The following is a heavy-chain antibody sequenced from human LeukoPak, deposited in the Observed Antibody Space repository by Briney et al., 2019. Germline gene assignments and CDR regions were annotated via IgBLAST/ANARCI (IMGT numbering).Heavy chain of an antibody. V-gene: IGHV3-9*01. D-gene: IGHD2-2*01. J-gene: IGHJ6*03. Sequence: GGSLRLSCAASGFTFDDYAMHWVRQAPGKGLEWVSGISWNSGSIGYADSVKGRFTIPRDNAKNSLYLQMNSLRDEDTALYYCANLGSAGCRRITSCSAYMDVWGKGTTVTVSS. CDR2: ISWNSGSI. CDR1: GFTFDDYA. CDR3: ANLGSAGCRRITSCSAYMDV.